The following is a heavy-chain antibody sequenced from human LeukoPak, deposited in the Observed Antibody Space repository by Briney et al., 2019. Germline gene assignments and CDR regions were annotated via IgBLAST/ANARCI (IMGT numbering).Heavy chain of an antibody. CDR2: SGSGGNT. CDR1: GFTFSNYA. D-gene: IGHD1-26*01. Sequence: GGSLRLSCAASGFTFSNYAMSWVRQAPGKGLEWVSASGSGGNTYYAASVKGRFTISRDNSKNTLYLQMNSLRAEDTAVYYCASMGATWQFTSWGQGTLVTVSP. CDR3: ASMGATWQFTS. J-gene: IGHJ5*02. V-gene: IGHV3-23*01.